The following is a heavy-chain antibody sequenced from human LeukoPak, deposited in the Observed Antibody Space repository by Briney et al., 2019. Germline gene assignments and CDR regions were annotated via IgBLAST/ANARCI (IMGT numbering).Heavy chain of an antibody. V-gene: IGHV3-11*04. J-gene: IGHJ4*02. CDR3: ASGRAVAGYLFDY. Sequence: LSLTCAVYGGSFSGYYWSWIRQPPGKGLEWVSYISSSGSTIYYADSVKGRFTISRDNAKNSLYLQMNSLRAEDTAVYYCASGRAVAGYLFDYWGQGTLVTVSS. D-gene: IGHD6-19*01. CDR1: GGSFSGYY. CDR2: ISSSGSTI.